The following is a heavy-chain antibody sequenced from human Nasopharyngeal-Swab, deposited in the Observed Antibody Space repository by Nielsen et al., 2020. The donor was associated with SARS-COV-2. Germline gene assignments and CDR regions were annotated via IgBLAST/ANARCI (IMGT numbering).Heavy chain of an antibody. D-gene: IGHD6-19*01. CDR1: GYTFTSYD. CDR2: MNPNSGNT. CDR3: ARSISITVAGTLGY. J-gene: IGHJ4*02. V-gene: IGHV1-8*01. Sequence: ASVKVSCKASGYTFTSYDINWVRQATGQGLEWMGWMNPNSGNTGYAQKFQGRVTMTRNTSISTAYMELSSLRSEDTAVYYCARSISITVAGTLGYWGQGTLVTVSS.